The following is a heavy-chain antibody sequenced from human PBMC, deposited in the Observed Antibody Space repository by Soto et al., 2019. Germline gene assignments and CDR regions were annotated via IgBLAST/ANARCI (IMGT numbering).Heavy chain of an antibody. CDR3: ARTTEAPDY. CDR2: ISAYNGNT. CDR1: GYTFISYG. Sequence: ASVKVSCKASGYTFISYGISWVRQAPGQGLEWMGWISAYNGNTNYVQKFKGRVTMTTDTSTSTAYIELRSLRSDDTAVYYCARTTEAPDYWGHGTLVTVSS. J-gene: IGHJ4*01. V-gene: IGHV1-18*01.